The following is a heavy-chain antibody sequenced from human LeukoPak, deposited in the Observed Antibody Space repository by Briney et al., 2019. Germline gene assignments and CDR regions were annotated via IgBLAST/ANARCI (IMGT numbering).Heavy chain of an antibody. J-gene: IGHJ4*02. CDR2: ITSRSDYI. CDR3: ARDRGYSWYFDS. Sequence: GGSLRLSCAASGFTFSSYSMNWVRLAPGKGLEWVSSITSRSDYISYADSVKGRFTISRDNAKNSLYLQMNSLRAEDTAVYYCARDRGYSWYFDSWGLGTLVTVSS. CDR1: GFTFSSYS. D-gene: IGHD3-10*01. V-gene: IGHV3-21*01.